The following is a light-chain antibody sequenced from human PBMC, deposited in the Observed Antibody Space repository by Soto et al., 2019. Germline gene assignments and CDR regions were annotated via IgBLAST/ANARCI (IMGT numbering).Light chain of an antibody. CDR3: HQYSASXT. J-gene: IGKJ4*01. CDR1: ESISSW. Sequence: DIQMTQSPSTLSASVGDRIIITCRASESISSWLAWYQQKPGKAPKLLIYKASTLESGVPSRFSASGSGTEFTLTISSLQPDDSATYFCHQYSASXTFGGGTKVDIK. V-gene: IGKV1-5*03. CDR2: KAS.